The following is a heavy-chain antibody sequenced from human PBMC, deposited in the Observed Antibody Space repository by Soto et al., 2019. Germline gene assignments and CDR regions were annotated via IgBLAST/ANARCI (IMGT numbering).Heavy chain of an antibody. D-gene: IGHD6-19*01. J-gene: IGHJ3*02. Sequence: GGSLRLSCAASGFTVSSNYMSWVRQAPGKGLEWVSVIYSGGSTYYADSVKGRFTISRDNSKNTLYLQMNSLRAEDTAMYYCASRIAVAGPDAFDIWGQGTMVTVSS. CDR3: ASRIAVAGPDAFDI. CDR2: IYSGGST. CDR1: GFTVSSNY. V-gene: IGHV3-53*01.